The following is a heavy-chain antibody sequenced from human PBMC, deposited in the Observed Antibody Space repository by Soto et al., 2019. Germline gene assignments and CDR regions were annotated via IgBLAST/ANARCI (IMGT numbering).Heavy chain of an antibody. CDR1: GFTVSSNY. D-gene: IGHD6-13*01. J-gene: IGHJ6*02. V-gene: IGHV3-53*01. CDR3: ARVMAAAEFGMDV. Sequence: PGGSLRLSCAASGFTVSSNYMSWVRQAPGKGLEWVSVIYSGGSTYYADSVKGRFTISRDNSKNTLYLQMNSLGAEDTAVYYCARVMAAAEFGMDVWGQGTTVTVSS. CDR2: IYSGGST.